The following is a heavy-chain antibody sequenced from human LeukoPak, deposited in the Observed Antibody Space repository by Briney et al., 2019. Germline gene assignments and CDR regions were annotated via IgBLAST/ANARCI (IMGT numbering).Heavy chain of an antibody. CDR1: GFTFTNHW. Sequence: GGSLRLSCAASGFTFTNHWMHWVRQVPGKGLVWVSRIRPDGVDTNHADSVKGRFTTSRDNAKNILYLQMNSLGVEDAAVYDCGRDAVGGSGSIDYCGQGVLVTVSS. D-gene: IGHD3-10*01. J-gene: IGHJ4*02. CDR2: IRPDGVDT. V-gene: IGHV3-74*01. CDR3: GRDAVGGSGSIDY.